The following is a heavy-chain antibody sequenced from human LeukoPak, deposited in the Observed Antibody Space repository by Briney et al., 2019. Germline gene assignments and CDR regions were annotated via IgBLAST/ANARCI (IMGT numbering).Heavy chain of an antibody. V-gene: IGHV4-38-2*01. J-gene: IGHJ5*02. CDR2: IYRSGGT. CDR1: GHSISSGYY. D-gene: IGHD5-18*01. Sequence: SETLSLTCAVSGHSISSGYYWGWIRQPPGKGLEWIGSIYRSGGTYYNPSLRSRVTISVDTSKNQLSLSLRSVTAADTAVYYCVRLFGSDGKNCFDAWGQGTLVTVSS. CDR3: VRLFGSDGKNCFDA.